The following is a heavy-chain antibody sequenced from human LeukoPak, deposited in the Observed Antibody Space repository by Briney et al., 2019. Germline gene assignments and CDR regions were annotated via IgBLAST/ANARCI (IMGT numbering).Heavy chain of an antibody. CDR1: GGTFSNYA. CDR3: ARGLYSSSWYTTYYFDY. Sequence: SVKVSCKASGGTFSNYAISWVRQAPGQWLEWMGRIIPILGIANYAQKFQGRVTITADKSTSTAYMELSSLRSEDTAVYYCARGLYSSSWYTTYYFDYWGQGTLVTVSS. D-gene: IGHD6-13*01. J-gene: IGHJ4*02. V-gene: IGHV1-69*04. CDR2: IIPILGIA.